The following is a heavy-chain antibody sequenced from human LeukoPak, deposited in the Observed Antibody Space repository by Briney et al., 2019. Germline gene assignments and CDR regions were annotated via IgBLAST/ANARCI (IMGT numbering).Heavy chain of an antibody. Sequence: SQTLSLTCTVSGGSISSGSYYWSWIRQPAGKGLEWIGRIYSSGSTNYNPSLKSRVTISLDTSKNQFSLKLSSVTAADTAVYYCARGRAAAWVAHYYYYMDVWGKGTTVTISS. CDR2: IYSSGST. D-gene: IGHD6-13*01. CDR1: GGSISSGSYY. J-gene: IGHJ6*03. V-gene: IGHV4-61*02. CDR3: ARGRAAAWVAHYYYYMDV.